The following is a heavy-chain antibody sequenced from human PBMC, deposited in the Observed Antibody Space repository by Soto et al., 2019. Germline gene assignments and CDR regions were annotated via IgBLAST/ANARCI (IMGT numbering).Heavy chain of an antibody. V-gene: IGHV1-69*02. CDR3: GRANSGSNQGFDY. CDR2: IIPLLGMA. J-gene: IGHJ4*02. D-gene: IGHD1-26*01. Sequence: QVQLVQSGTEVKKPGSSVKVSCKASGDAFNTYTISWVRQAPGQGLEWMGRIIPLLGMADYAQKFQGRVTITADTSMRTAYMDLISLRSEDTAVYYCGRANSGSNQGFDYWGQGTLVTVSS. CDR1: GDAFNTYT.